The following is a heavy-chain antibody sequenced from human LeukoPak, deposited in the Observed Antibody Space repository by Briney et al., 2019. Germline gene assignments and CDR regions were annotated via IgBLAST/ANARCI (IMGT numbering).Heavy chain of an antibody. D-gene: IGHD2-2*01. V-gene: IGHV3-30-3*01. CDR2: ISYDGSNK. J-gene: IGHJ4*02. Sequence: GGSLRLSCAASGFTFSSYAMHWVRQAPGKGLEWVAVISYDGSNKYYADSVKGRFTISRDNSKNTLYLQMNSLRTEDTAVYYCAREDIVVVPAAFDYWGQGTLVTVSS. CDR3: AREDIVVVPAAFDY. CDR1: GFTFSSYA.